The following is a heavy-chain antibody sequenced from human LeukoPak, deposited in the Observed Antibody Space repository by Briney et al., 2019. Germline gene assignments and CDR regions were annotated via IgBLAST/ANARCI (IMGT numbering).Heavy chain of an antibody. Sequence: ASVKVSCKVSGYTLTELSMHWVRQAPGKGLEWMGGFDPEDGETIYAQKFQGRVTMTEDTSTDTAYMELSSLRSEATAVYYCATKYCSGGSCYFDYWGQGTLVTVSS. V-gene: IGHV1-24*01. CDR1: GYTLTELS. CDR3: ATKYCSGGSCYFDY. D-gene: IGHD2-15*01. CDR2: FDPEDGET. J-gene: IGHJ4*02.